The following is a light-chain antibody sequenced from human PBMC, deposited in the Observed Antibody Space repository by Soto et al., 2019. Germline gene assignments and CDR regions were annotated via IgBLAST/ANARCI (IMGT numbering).Light chain of an antibody. J-gene: IGKJ2*01. V-gene: IGKV1-33*01. Sequence: DIQMTQSPSSLSASVGDRVTFTCQASHYISNSLDWYQQKPGKAPKLLIYDASNLIRGVPSRYSGSGSGTDFTFTIRSLQPEDFATYYCQQYDNLPYTFGQGTKLEIK. CDR2: DAS. CDR1: HYISNS. CDR3: QQYDNLPYT.